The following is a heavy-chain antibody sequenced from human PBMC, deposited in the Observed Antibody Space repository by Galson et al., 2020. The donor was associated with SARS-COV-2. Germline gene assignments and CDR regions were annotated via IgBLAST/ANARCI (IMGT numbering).Heavy chain of an antibody. CDR3: TKGGARVADY. Sequence: PGGSLRLSCAASGFTFSSYWMHWVRQAPGKGLVWVSRINSDGSSTSYADSVKGRFTISRDNAKNTLYLQVNSLRAEDTAVYYCTKGGARVADYWGQGTLVTVSS. J-gene: IGHJ4*02. CDR1: GFTFSSYW. V-gene: IGHV3-74*01. D-gene: IGHD3-3*01. CDR2: INSDGSST.